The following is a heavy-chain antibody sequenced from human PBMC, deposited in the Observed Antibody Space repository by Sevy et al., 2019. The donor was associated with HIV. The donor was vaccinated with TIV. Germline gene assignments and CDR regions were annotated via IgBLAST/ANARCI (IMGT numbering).Heavy chain of an antibody. CDR1: GFTFSTYG. J-gene: IGHJ4*02. CDR2: ASSDGSYT. Sequence: GGALRLSCAASGFTFSTYGMHWVRQAPGKGLEWVAFASSDGSYTSYADSVKGRFTISRDNSRNTLYLQMNNLRAVDTAVYYCARDWGYSPNWDIAYWGQGILLTVSS. D-gene: IGHD1-1*01. V-gene: IGHV3-30*03. CDR3: ARDWGYSPNWDIAY.